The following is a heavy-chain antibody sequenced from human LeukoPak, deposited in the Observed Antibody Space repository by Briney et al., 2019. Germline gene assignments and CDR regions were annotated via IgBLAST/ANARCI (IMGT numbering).Heavy chain of an antibody. Sequence: GGSLRLSCAASGFTFSSYWMSWVRQAPGKGLVWVSRIASDGSSTTYADSVKGRFSISRDNAKNTLYLQMNSLRVEDTAVYYCARGRPHGNDYWGQGTLVTVSS. CDR3: ARGRPHGNDY. CDR2: IASDGSST. J-gene: IGHJ4*02. V-gene: IGHV3-74*01. CDR1: GFTFSSYW. D-gene: IGHD4-23*01.